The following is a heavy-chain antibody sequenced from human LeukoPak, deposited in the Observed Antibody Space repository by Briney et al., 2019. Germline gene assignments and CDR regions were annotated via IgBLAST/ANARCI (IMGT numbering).Heavy chain of an antibody. V-gene: IGHV4-59*01. D-gene: IGHD1-26*01. CDR2: IYYSGST. J-gene: IGHJ4*02. CDR3: ARAHRGTWELPALYYFDY. Sequence: SETLSLTCTVSGGSISSYYWSWIRQPPGKGRKWMGFIYYSGSTNYNPSLKSRLTISVDTSKNQFPLKLSSVTAADTAVYYCARAHRGTWELPALYYFDYWGQGTLVTVSS. CDR1: GGSISSYY.